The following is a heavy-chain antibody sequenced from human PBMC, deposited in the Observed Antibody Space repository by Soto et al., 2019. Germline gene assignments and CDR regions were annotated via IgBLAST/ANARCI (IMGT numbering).Heavy chain of an antibody. J-gene: IGHJ6*02. Sequence: QVQLVQSGAEVKKPGSSVKVSCKASGGTFSSYAISWARQAPGQGLEWMGGIIPIFGTANYAQKFQGRVTITADESTSTAYMELSRLRSEDTAVYFCARDRPYGYYWRDYYYYYGMDVWGQGTTVTVSS. CDR3: ARDRPYGYYWRDYYYYYGMDV. D-gene: IGHD4-17*01. CDR2: IIPIFGTA. V-gene: IGHV1-69*01. CDR1: GGTFSSYA.